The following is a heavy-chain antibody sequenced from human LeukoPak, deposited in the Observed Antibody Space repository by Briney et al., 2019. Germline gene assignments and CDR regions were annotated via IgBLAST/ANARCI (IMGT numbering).Heavy chain of an antibody. V-gene: IGHV4-34*01. Sequence: SETLSLTCAVYGGSFSGYYWSWIRQPPGKGLEWIGEIYHSGSTNYNPSLKSRVTISVDKSKNQFSLKLSSVTAADTAVYYCARVGVAAFDYWGQGALVTVSS. D-gene: IGHD2-15*01. CDR3: ARVGVAAFDY. CDR1: GGSFSGYY. CDR2: IYHSGST. J-gene: IGHJ4*02.